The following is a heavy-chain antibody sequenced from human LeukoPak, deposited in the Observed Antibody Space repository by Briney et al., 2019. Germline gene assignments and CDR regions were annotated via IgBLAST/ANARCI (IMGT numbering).Heavy chain of an antibody. Sequence: PGGSLRLSCAASGFTFSSYWMHWVRQAPGKGLVWVSRINSDGSSTSYADSVKGRFTISRDNAKNTLYLQMNSLRAEDTAVYYCARFEFSSGPPVAGIDYWGQGTLVTVSS. V-gene: IGHV3-74*01. CDR3: ARFEFSSGPPVAGIDY. J-gene: IGHJ4*02. CDR2: INSDGSST. CDR1: GFTFSSYW. D-gene: IGHD6-19*01.